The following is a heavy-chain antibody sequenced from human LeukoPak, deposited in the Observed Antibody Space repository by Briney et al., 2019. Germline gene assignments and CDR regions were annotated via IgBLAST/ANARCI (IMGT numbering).Heavy chain of an antibody. J-gene: IGHJ4*02. CDR1: GFTFNNYA. D-gene: IGHD3-22*01. CDR3: TTDWYYYDSSGYYPIF. Sequence: GGSLRLSCAASGFTFNNYAMNWVRQAPGKGLECVSTISSSGDNTFYADSVKGRFTISRDNSKNTLYLQLNSLRAEDTAVYYCTTDWYYYDSSGYYPIFWGQGTLVTVSS. V-gene: IGHV3-23*01. CDR2: ISSSGDNT.